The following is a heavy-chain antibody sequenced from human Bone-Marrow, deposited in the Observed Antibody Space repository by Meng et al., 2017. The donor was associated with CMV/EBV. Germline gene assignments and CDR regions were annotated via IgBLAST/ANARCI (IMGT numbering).Heavy chain of an antibody. CDR1: GFSFSSYW. Sequence: GGSLRLSCAASGFSFSSYWMHWVRQGPGKGLVWVSRINSDGSTTTYADFVKGRFTISRDNAKNTLFLQMNSLRAEDTAVYYCARVTDYVWGVTSWENAFDIWGQGTMVTVSS. CDR2: INSDGSTT. D-gene: IGHD3-16*01. CDR3: ARVTDYVWGVTSWENAFDI. J-gene: IGHJ3*02. V-gene: IGHV3-74*01.